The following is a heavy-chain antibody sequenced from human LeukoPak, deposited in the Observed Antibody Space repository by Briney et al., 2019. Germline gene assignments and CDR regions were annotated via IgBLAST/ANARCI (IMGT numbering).Heavy chain of an antibody. V-gene: IGHV4-59*01. CDR3: ARGGYYGSGNDFRFDP. J-gene: IGHJ5*02. CDR1: GGSISSYY. D-gene: IGHD3-10*01. Sequence: PSETLSLTCTVSGGSISSYYWSWLRQSPGKGLECIGYIHYTGSTNYNPSLKSRVTISVETSKNQFSLKLKSVTAADTAVYYCARGGYYGSGNDFRFDPWGQGTLVTVSS. CDR2: IHYTGST.